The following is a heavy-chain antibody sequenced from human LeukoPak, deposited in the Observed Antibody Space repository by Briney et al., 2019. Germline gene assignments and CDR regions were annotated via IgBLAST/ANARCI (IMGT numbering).Heavy chain of an antibody. D-gene: IGHD3-10*01. CDR2: IYSGGST. CDR3: ARGGDSLHY. CDR1: GFTVSSNF. Sequence: GGSLRLSCAASGFTVSSNFMTWVRQAPGKGLEWVSVIYSGGSTYYADSVKDRFTISRDNSKDMLYLQMNSLRAEDTAVYYCARGGDSLHYWGQGTLVTVSS. V-gene: IGHV3-66*01. J-gene: IGHJ4*02.